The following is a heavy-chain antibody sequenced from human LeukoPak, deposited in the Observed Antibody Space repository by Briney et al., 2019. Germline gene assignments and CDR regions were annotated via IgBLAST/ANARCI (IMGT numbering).Heavy chain of an antibody. D-gene: IGHD3-3*01. V-gene: IGHV3-23*01. CDR2: ITGSGDGR. CDR3: AKDFLTYYYGSSGYYFDS. J-gene: IGHJ4*02. CDR1: GFTFNNHA. Sequence: GGSLRLSCAASGFTFNNHAMTWVRQAPGKGLEWVSVITGSGDGRYYADSVKGRFTISRDNSKNTLHLRMNSLRAEDTALYYCAKDFLTYYYGSSGYYFDSWGQGTLVAVSS.